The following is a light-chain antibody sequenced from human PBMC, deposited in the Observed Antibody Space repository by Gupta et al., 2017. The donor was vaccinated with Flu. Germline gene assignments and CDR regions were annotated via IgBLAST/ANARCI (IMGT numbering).Light chain of an antibody. V-gene: IGLV2-8*01. CDR1: SNDVGGYDY. CDR3: SSYADSSTVV. Sequence: QSALTQPPSASGSLGQLVTISCTGTSNDVGGYDYVSWYRQHTGKAPRLIIYEVTKRPSGVPDRFSGSKSGDTASLTVSGLQPEDEADYYCSSYADSSTVVFGGGTRLTVL. CDR2: EVT. J-gene: IGLJ2*01.